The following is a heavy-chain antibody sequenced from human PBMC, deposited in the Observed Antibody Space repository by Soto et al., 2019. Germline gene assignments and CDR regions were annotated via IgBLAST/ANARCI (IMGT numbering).Heavy chain of an antibody. CDR1: GFTVSSNY. V-gene: IGHV3-53*01. Sequence: GGSLRLSCAASGFTVSSNYMSWVRQAPGKGLEWVSVIYSGGSTYYADSVKGRFTISRDNSKNTLYLQMNSLRAEDTAVYYCARGARAGTRVVDYWGQGTLVTVSS. CDR2: IYSGGST. D-gene: IGHD6-13*01. J-gene: IGHJ4*02. CDR3: ARGARAGTRVVDY.